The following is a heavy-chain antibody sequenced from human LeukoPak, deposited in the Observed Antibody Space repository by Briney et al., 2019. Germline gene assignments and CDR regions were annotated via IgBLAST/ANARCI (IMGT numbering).Heavy chain of an antibody. J-gene: IGHJ5*02. V-gene: IGHV3-21*04. CDR1: GFTFSSYS. Sequence: GGSLRLSCAASGFTFSSYSMNWVRQAPGKGLEWVSSISSSSSYIYYTDSVRGRFTISRDNSKNTLYLQMNSLRAEDTAVYYCAKALGATDDTPPYNWFDPWGQGTLVTVSS. D-gene: IGHD3-22*01. CDR2: ISSSSSYI. CDR3: AKALGATDDTPPYNWFDP.